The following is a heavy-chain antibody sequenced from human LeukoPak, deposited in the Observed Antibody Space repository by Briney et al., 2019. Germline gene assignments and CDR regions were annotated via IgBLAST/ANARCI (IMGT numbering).Heavy chain of an antibody. CDR2: FSTSGST. CDR3: AGFASGSNWSYFDY. CDR1: GDSIRTYY. D-gene: IGHD6-13*01. V-gene: IGHV4-4*07. Sequence: SDTLSLTCTVSGDSIRTYYWSCIRHPAGKGLECIGRFSTSGSTNYHPSITSRVTMSIDTSKMQFSLKLSSVTDEDTAVYYCAGFASGSNWSYFDYWGQGTLVTVSS. J-gene: IGHJ4*02.